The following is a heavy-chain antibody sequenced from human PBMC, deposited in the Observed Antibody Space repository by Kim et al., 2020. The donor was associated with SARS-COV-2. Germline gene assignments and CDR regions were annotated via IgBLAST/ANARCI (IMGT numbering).Heavy chain of an antibody. CDR2: ISYDGSNK. V-gene: IGHV3-30*18. Sequence: GGSLRLSCAASGFTFSSYGMHWVRQAPGKGLEWVAVISYDGSNKYYADSVKGRFTISRDNSKNTLYLQMNSLRAEDTAVYYRAKDRDRTTVTTSGSFAAMYYFDYWGQGTLVTVSS. CDR1: GFTFSSYG. D-gene: IGHD4-17*01. J-gene: IGHJ4*02. CDR3: AKDRDRTTVTTSGSFAAMYYFDY.